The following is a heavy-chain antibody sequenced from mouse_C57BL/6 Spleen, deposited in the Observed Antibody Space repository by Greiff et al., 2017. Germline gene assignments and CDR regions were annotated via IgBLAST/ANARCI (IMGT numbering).Heavy chain of an antibody. V-gene: IGHV1-69*01. D-gene: IGHD3-2*02. Sequence: QVQLQQPGAELVMPGASVKLSCKASGYTFTSYWMHWVKQRPGQGLEWIGEIDPSDSYSNYNQKFKGKSTLTVEKSSSTAYMQLSSLTSEDSAVYYCARPGPYAMDYCGQGTSVTVSS. CDR2: IDPSDSYS. CDR1: GYTFTSYW. J-gene: IGHJ4*01. CDR3: ARPGPYAMDY.